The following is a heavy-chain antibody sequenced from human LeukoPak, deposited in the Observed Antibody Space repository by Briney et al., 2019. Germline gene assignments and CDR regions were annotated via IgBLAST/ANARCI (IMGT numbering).Heavy chain of an antibody. J-gene: IGHJ4*02. CDR3: ARRTYDF. Sequence: GGSLRLSCAASGFTFSSYAMSWVRQAPGKGLEWVANIKQDGSEKYYVDSVKGRFTISRDNAKNSLYLQMNSLRAEDTAVYYCARRTYDFWGQGTLVTVSS. D-gene: IGHD3-3*01. CDR1: GFTFSSYA. V-gene: IGHV3-7*01. CDR2: IKQDGSEK.